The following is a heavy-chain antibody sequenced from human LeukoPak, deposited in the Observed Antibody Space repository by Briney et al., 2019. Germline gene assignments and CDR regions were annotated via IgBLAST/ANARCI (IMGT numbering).Heavy chain of an antibody. CDR3: AREVLLLTDAFDI. D-gene: IGHD3-10*01. CDR1: GYTFTNYG. CDR2: INTYTENP. Sequence: ASVKVSCKASGYTFTNYGITWVRQAPGQGLEWMGWINTYTENPTYAQGFTGRFVFSLDTSVSTAYLQISSLKAEDTAVYYCAREVLLLTDAFDIWGQGTMVTVSS. V-gene: IGHV7-4-1*02. J-gene: IGHJ3*02.